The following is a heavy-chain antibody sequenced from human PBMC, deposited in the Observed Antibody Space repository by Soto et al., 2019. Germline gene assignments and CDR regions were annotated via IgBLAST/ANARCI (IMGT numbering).Heavy chain of an antibody. CDR3: ARXYSSGWYAVKGYNWFDP. V-gene: IGHV5-10-1*01. D-gene: IGHD6-19*01. J-gene: IGHJ5*02. Sequence: PGESLKISCKGSGYSFTIYWISWVRQMPGKGLEWMGRIDPSDSYTNYSPSFQGHVTISAGKSISTAYLQWSSLKASDTAMYYCARXYSSGWYAVKGYNWFDPWGQGTLVTVSS. CDR1: GYSFTIYW. CDR2: IDPSDSYT.